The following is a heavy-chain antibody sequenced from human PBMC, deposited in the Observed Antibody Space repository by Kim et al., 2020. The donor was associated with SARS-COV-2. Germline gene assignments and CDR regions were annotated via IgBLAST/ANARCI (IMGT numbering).Heavy chain of an antibody. CDR3: ARVPHYVGNSGYYYYGMDV. CDR1: GGTFSSYA. Sequence: SVKVSCKASGGTFSSYAISWVRQAPGQGLEWMGRIIPILGIANYAQKFQGRVTITADKSTSTAYMELSSLRSEDTAGYYCARVPHYVGNSGYYYYGMDVWGQGTTVTVSS. CDR2: IIPILGIA. V-gene: IGHV1-69*04. J-gene: IGHJ6*02. D-gene: IGHD7-27*01.